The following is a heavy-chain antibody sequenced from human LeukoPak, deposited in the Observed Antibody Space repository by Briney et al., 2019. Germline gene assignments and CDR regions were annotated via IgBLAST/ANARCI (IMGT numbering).Heavy chain of an antibody. Sequence: GGSLRLSCAASRFTFRSYGMHWVRQAPGKGLEWVAVISYDGTKTYYADSVKDRFIISRDNSKKTLYLQMNSLRSEDTAVYYCAKGEYYGSGSLVDYCGQGTLVTVSS. V-gene: IGHV3-30*18. J-gene: IGHJ4*02. D-gene: IGHD3-10*01. CDR2: ISYDGTKT. CDR3: AKGEYYGSGSLVDY. CDR1: RFTFRSYG.